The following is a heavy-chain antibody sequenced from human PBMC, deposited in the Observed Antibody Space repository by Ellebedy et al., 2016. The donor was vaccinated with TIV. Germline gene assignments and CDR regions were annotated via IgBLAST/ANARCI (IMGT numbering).Heavy chain of an antibody. J-gene: IGHJ4*02. V-gene: IGHV3-23*01. CDR1: GFTFSIYV. Sequence: PGGSLRLSCAASGFTFSIYVMTWVRQAPGKGLEWVSTISGSGGRTHYADSVKGRFTISRDNSKNTLYLQMNSLRAEDTAVYYCAGDRDCSGGSCYWADYWGQGTLVTVSS. D-gene: IGHD2-15*01. CDR3: AGDRDCSGGSCYWADY. CDR2: ISGSGGRT.